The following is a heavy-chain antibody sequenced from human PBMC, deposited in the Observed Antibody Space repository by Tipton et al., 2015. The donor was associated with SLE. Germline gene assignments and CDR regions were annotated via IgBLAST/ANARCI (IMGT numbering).Heavy chain of an antibody. V-gene: IGHV4-34*01. CDR2: INHSGST. CDR3: ARELEGVGSQQLVN. D-gene: IGHD6-13*01. J-gene: IGHJ4*02. Sequence: TLSLTCAVYGGSFSGYYWSWIRQPPGKGLEWIGEINHSGSTNYNPSLKSRVTISVDTSKNQFSLKLSSVTAADTAVYYCARELEGVGSQQLVNWGQGTLVTVSS. CDR1: GGSFSGYY.